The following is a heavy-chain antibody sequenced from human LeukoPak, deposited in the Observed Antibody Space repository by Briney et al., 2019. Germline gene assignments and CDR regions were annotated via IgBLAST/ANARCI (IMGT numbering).Heavy chain of an antibody. CDR1: GYSISSGYY. V-gene: IGHV4-38-2*02. CDR2: INHSGST. J-gene: IGHJ4*02. CDR3: ARSGARYYYGSGSLDY. Sequence: SETLSLTCTVSGYSISSGYYWGWIRQPPGKGLEWIGEINHSGSTNYNPSLKSRVTISVDTSKNQFSLKLSSVTAADTAVYYCARSGARYYYGSGSLDYWGQGTLVTVSS. D-gene: IGHD3-10*01.